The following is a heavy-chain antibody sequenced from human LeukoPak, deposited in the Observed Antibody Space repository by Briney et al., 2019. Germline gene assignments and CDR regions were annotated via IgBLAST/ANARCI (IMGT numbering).Heavy chain of an antibody. V-gene: IGHV4-34*01. J-gene: IGHJ4*02. Sequence: SETLSLTCAVYGGSFSGYYWSWIRQPPGKGLEWIGEINHSGSTNYNPSLKRRVTISVDTSKNQFSLKLSSVTAADTAVYYCARGDDSGSYFPFDYWGQGTLVTVSS. D-gene: IGHD3-10*01. CDR3: ARGDDSGSYFPFDY. CDR1: GGSFSGYY. CDR2: INHSGST.